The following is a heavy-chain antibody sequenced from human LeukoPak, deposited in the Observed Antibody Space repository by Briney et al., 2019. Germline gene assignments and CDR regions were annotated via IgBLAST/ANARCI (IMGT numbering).Heavy chain of an antibody. J-gene: IGHJ4*02. CDR2: ISYDGSNK. CDR3: AKPGLDYDILTGYWYYFDY. V-gene: IGHV3-30*18. D-gene: IGHD3-9*01. Sequence: GGSLRLSCAASGFTFSSYGMHWVRQAPGKGLEWVAVISYDGSNKDYADSVKGRFTISRDNSKNTLYLQMNSLRAEDTAVYYCAKPGLDYDILTGYWYYFDYWGQGTLVTVSS. CDR1: GFTFSSYG.